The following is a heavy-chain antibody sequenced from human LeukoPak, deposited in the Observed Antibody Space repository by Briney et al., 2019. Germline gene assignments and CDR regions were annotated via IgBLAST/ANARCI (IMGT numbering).Heavy chain of an antibody. D-gene: IGHD3-22*01. CDR1: GFTFSSYA. V-gene: IGHV3-23*01. CDR2: ISGSGDNT. J-gene: IGHJ4*02. Sequence: GGSLRLSCAASGFTFSSYAMSWVRQAPGKGLEWASAISGSGDNTYYADSMKGRFTISRDNSENTLSLQMNSLRAEDTAVYYCAKASYYYDSSDRFDYWGQGTLVTVSS. CDR3: AKASYYYDSSDRFDY.